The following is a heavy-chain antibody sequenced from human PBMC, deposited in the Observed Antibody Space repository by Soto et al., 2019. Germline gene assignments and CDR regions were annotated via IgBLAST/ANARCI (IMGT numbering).Heavy chain of an antibody. CDR2: IYYSGST. CDR3: AGVGVAGSLEYFDY. CDR1: GGSISSYY. J-gene: IGHJ4*02. Sequence: PSETLSLTCTVSGGSISSYYWSWIRQPPGKGLEWIGYIYYSGSTNYNPSLKSRVTISVDTSKNQFSLKLSSVTAADTAVYYCAGVGVAGSLEYFDYWGRGSQVTVSS. D-gene: IGHD6-19*01. V-gene: IGHV4-59*01.